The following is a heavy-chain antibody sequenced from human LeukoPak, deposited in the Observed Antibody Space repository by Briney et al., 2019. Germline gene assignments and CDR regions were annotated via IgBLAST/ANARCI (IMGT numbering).Heavy chain of an antibody. CDR2: IRYDGSNK. CDR3: ARDVGERYFDWLTQSPYYYYYMDV. CDR1: GFTFSSYG. J-gene: IGHJ6*03. D-gene: IGHD3-9*01. Sequence: GGSLRLSCAASGFTFSSYGMHWVRQAPGKGLEWVAFIRYDGSNKYYADSVKGRFTISRDNSKNTLYLQMNSLRAEDTAVYYCARDVGERYFDWLTQSPYYYYYMDVWGKGTTVTVSS. V-gene: IGHV3-30*02.